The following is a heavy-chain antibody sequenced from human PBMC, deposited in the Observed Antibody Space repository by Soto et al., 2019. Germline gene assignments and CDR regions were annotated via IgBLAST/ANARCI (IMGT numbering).Heavy chain of an antibody. CDR3: ARITSSLATVVVVAASRSCWFDP. V-gene: IGHV4-31*03. CDR2: IYYSGST. CDR1: GGSISSGGYY. J-gene: IGHJ5*02. Sequence: QVQLQESGPGLVKPSQTLSLTCTVSGGSISSGGYYWSWIRQHPGKGLEWIGYIYYSGSTYYNPSLKCRVTLSVDTSKNQFSLKLSSVTAADTAVYYCARITSSLATVVVVAASRSCWFDPWGQGTLVTVSS. D-gene: IGHD2-15*01.